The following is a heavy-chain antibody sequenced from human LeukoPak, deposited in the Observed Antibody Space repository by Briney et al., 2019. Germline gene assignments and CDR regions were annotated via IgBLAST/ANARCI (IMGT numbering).Heavy chain of an antibody. CDR2: ISYGGDRT. V-gene: IGHV3-23*01. Sequence: PGGSLRLSCAASGFTFSNYVMVWVRRAPGKGLQSIASISYGGDRTYYADSVKGRFTISRDNSKNTLYLQMNSLRAEDTAVYYCAREFAATASDYWGQGTLVTVSS. D-gene: IGHD6-25*01. CDR1: GFTFSNYV. CDR3: AREFAATASDY. J-gene: IGHJ4*02.